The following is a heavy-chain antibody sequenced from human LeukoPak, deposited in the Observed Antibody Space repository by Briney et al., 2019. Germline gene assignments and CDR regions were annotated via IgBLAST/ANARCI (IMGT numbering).Heavy chain of an antibody. D-gene: IGHD3-10*01. CDR2: VNPSGDNT. CDR1: GYTFTTYY. CDR3: ARGSSSSGSSFDY. J-gene: IGHJ4*02. V-gene: IGHV1-46*01. Sequence: GASVKVSCKASGYTFTTYYMHWVRQAPGQGLEWMGIVNPSGDNTTHAQKFQGRVTMTKDTSTSTVHMELSSLRSEDTAVYYCARGSSSSGSSFDYWGQGTLVTASS.